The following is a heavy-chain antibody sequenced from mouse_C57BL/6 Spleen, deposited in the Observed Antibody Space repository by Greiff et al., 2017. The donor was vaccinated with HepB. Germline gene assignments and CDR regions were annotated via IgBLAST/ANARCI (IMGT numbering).Heavy chain of an antibody. D-gene: IGHD1-1*01. Sequence: QVQLKQPGAELVKPGASVKMSCKASGYTFTSYWITWVKQRPGQGLEWIGDIYPGSGSTNYNEKFKSKATLTVDTSSSTAYMQLSSLTSEDSAVYYCARVVYYYGSSTDYFDYWGQGTTLTVSS. CDR2: IYPGSGST. CDR3: ARVVYYYGSSTDYFDY. V-gene: IGHV1-55*01. J-gene: IGHJ2*01. CDR1: GYTFTSYW.